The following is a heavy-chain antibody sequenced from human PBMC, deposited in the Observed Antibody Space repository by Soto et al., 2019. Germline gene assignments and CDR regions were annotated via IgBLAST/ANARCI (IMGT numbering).Heavy chain of an antibody. J-gene: IGHJ1*01. CDR2: IYSGGST. V-gene: IGHV3-53*01. CDR1: GFTVSSNY. CDR3: ARDRVESGYPEYFQH. D-gene: IGHD3-22*01. Sequence: PGGSLRLSCAAPGFTVSSNYMSWVRQAPGKGLEWVSVIYSGGSTYYADSVKGRFTISRDNSKNTLYLQMNSLRAEDTAVYYCARDRVESGYPEYFQHWGQGTLVTVS.